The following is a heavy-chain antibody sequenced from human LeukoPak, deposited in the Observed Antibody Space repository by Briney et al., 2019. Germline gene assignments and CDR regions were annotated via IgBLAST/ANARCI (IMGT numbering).Heavy chain of an antibody. CDR1: GYSISSGYY. Sequence: SETLSLTCTVSGYSISSGYYWGWIRQPPGKGLEWIGSIYHSGSTYYNPSLKSRVTMSVDTSKNQFPLKLSSVTAADTAVYYCARAGPYDSSGYYYKYYYYMDVWGKGTTVTVSS. V-gene: IGHV4-38-2*02. CDR3: ARAGPYDSSGYYYKYYYYMDV. D-gene: IGHD3-22*01. J-gene: IGHJ6*03. CDR2: IYHSGST.